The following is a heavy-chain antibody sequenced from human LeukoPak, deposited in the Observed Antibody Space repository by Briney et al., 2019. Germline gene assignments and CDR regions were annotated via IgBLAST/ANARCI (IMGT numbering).Heavy chain of an antibody. CDR1: GGTFSSYA. CDR3: ATPRSPDWYFDL. CDR2: IIPIFGTA. J-gene: IGHJ2*01. Sequence: GASVKVSCKASGGTFSSYAISWVRQAPGQGLEWVGGIIPIFGTANYAQKFQGRVTITTDESTSTAYMELSSLRSEDTAVYYCATPRSPDWYFDLWGRGTLVTVS. V-gene: IGHV1-69*05.